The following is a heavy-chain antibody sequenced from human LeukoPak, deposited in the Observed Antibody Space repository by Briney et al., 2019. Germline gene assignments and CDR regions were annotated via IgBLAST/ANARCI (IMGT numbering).Heavy chain of an antibody. Sequence: PSETLSLTCTVSGGSISSSSYYWGWIRQPPGKGLEWIGSIYYSGSTYYNPSLKSRVTISVDTSKNQFSLKLSSVTAADTAVYYCARALPAGYYFDYWGQGTLVTVSS. CDR1: GGSISSSSYY. CDR2: IYYSGST. V-gene: IGHV4-39*07. J-gene: IGHJ4*02. D-gene: IGHD2-2*01. CDR3: ARALPAGYYFDY.